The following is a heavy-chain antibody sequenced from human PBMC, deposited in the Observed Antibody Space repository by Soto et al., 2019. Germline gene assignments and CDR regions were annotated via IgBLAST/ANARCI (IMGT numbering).Heavy chain of an antibody. J-gene: IGHJ4*02. Sequence: QVQLVESGGGLVEPGGSLILSCAASGFTFGDYYMSWIRQAPGKGLERVSYNSSSGSSTYYVDSVKGRFTISRDNAKNTLYLQMDSLGAEDTAVYNCARTKAYRPAAWYWGQGTLVTVSS. CDR1: GFTFGDYY. V-gene: IGHV3-11*01. D-gene: IGHD3-16*02. CDR3: ARTKAYRPAAWY. CDR2: NSSSGSST.